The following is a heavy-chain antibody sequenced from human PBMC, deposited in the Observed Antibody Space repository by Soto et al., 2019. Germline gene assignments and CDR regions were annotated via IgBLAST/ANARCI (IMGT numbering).Heavy chain of an antibody. CDR3: ERSVFP. CDR2: IYYSGST. J-gene: IGHJ5*02. Sequence: SETLSLTCAVYGGSFSGYYWTWIRQHPGKGLEWIGYIYYSGSTYYNPSLKSRVTISVDTSKNQFSLKLSSVTAADTAVYYGERSVFPWGQGTRVT. V-gene: IGHV4-31*11. CDR1: GGSFSGYY.